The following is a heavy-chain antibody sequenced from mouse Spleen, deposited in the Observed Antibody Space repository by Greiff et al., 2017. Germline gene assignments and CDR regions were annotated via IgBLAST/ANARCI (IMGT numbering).Heavy chain of an antibody. CDR1: GYTFTNYW. V-gene: IGHV1-63*02. J-gene: IGHJ4*01. D-gene: IGHD1-1*01. Sequence: VQLQQSGAELVRPGTSVKISCKASGYTFTNYWLGWVKQRPGHGLEWIGDIYPGGGYTNYNEKFKGKATLTADTSSSTAYMQLSSLTSEDSAVYFCARRYYGSSYGYAMDYWGQGTSVTVSS. CDR3: ARRYYGSSYGYAMDY. CDR2: IYPGGGYT.